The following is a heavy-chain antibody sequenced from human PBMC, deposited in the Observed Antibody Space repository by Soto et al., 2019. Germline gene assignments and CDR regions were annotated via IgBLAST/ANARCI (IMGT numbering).Heavy chain of an antibody. CDR3: ASDNYGTPAGGMDV. D-gene: IGHD3-10*01. CDR1: GFTFSSYG. J-gene: IGHJ6*02. CDR2: LWYDGSNQ. Sequence: HPGGSLRLSCAASGFTFSSYGMHGVRQAPGKGLEWVAVLWYDGSNQYYADSVKGRFTTSRDNSKNTLYLQMNSLRAEATAVYYCASDNYGTPAGGMDVWGQGTTVTASS. V-gene: IGHV3-33*01.